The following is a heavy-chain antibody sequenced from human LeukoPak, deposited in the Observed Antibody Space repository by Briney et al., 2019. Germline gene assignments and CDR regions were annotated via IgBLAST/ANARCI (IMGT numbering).Heavy chain of an antibody. J-gene: IGHJ4*02. Sequence: GASVKVSCKASGYTFTNFYMDWVRQAPGQGLEWMGWISAYNGNTNYAQKLQGRVTMTTDTSTSTAYMELRSLRSDDTAVYYCARSGRGTYYYFDYWGQGTLVTVSS. D-gene: IGHD1-26*01. V-gene: IGHV1-18*04. CDR1: GYTFTNFY. CDR2: ISAYNGNT. CDR3: ARSGRGTYYYFDY.